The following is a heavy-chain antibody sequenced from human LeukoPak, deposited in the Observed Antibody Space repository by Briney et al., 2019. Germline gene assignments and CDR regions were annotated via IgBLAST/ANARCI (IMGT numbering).Heavy chain of an antibody. CDR3: AREARNSSKRPNLFDP. D-gene: IGHD6-13*01. V-gene: IGHV1-2*02. CDR1: GYTFTGYY. Sequence: ASVKVSCKASGYTFTGYYMHWVRQAPGQGLEWMGWINPNSGGTNYAQKFQGRVTMTRDTSISTAYMELSRLRSDDTAVYYCAREARNSSKRPNLFDPWGQGTLVTVSS. J-gene: IGHJ5*02. CDR2: INPNSGGT.